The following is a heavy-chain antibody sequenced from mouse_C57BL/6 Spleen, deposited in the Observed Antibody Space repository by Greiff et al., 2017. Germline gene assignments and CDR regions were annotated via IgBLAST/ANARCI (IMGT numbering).Heavy chain of an antibody. CDR1: GYSFTDYN. Sequence: VQLKESGPELVKPGASVKISCKASGYSFTDYNMNWVKQSNGKSLEWIGVINPNYGTTSYNQKFKGKATLTVDQSSSTAYMQLNSLTSEDSAVYYCARSHYGYDHWYFDVWGTGTTVTVSS. D-gene: IGHD2-2*01. J-gene: IGHJ1*03. CDR3: ARSHYGYDHWYFDV. V-gene: IGHV1-39*01. CDR2: INPNYGTT.